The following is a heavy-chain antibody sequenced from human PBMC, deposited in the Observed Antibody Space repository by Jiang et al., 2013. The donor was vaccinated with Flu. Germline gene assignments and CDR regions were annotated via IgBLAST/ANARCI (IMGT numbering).Heavy chain of an antibody. V-gene: IGHV1-2*02. CDR3: ARARGCGGGNCYSEYFQY. Sequence: VMSGAEVKKPGATVKVSCKASGFTFTDFYFHWARQAPGQGLEWMGWINPNGTDTNYAQKFQGRVTMTRDASISTAYMELSGLTSDDTAIYYCARARGCGGGNCYSEYFQYWGQGTLITVSS. CDR1: GFTFTDFY. J-gene: IGHJ1*01. D-gene: IGHD2-15*01. CDR2: INPNGTDT.